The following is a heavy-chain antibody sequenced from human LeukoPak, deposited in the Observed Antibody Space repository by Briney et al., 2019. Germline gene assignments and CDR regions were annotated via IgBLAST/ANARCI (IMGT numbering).Heavy chain of an antibody. D-gene: IGHD3-10*01. CDR1: GYTFTSYY. J-gene: IGHJ3*02. CDR3: ARDYGSGNPSDAFDI. CDR2: INPSGGST. Sequence: EASVKVSCKASGYTFTSYYMHWVRQAPGQGLEWMGIINPSGGSTSYAQKFQGRVTMTRDTSTSTVYMELSSLRSEDTAVYYCARDYGSGNPSDAFDIWGQGTMVTVSS. V-gene: IGHV1-46*01.